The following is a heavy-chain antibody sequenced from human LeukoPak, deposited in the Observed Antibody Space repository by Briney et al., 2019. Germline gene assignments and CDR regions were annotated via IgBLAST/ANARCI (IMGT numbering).Heavy chain of an antibody. CDR2: ISSSSSYI. CDR1: GFTVSSNY. CDR3: ARDLGLQGDV. V-gene: IGHV3-21*01. Sequence: PGGSLRLSCAASGFTVSSNYMSWVRQAPGKGLEWVSSISSSSSYIYYADSVKGRFTISRDNAKNSLYLQMNSLRAEDTAVYYCARDLGLQGDVWGKGTTVTVSS. J-gene: IGHJ6*04. D-gene: IGHD7-27*01.